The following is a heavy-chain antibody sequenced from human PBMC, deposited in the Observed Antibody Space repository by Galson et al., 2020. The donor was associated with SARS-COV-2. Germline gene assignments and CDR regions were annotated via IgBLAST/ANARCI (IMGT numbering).Heavy chain of an antibody. V-gene: IGHV1-46*01. CDR3: ARLWFGELPPVALALGGPPHLTPDDY. D-gene: IGHD3-10*01. J-gene: IGHJ4*02. CDR1: GYTFPSYY. Sequence: ASVTVPHQASGYTFPSYYMHWVRPAPRQGLAWMGIINPSRGSTSHAQKLQDRVNLTRDTSTRPVYLELSSLSPEDTAVYYRARLWFGELPPVALALGGPPHLTPDDYWGQGTLVTVSS. CDR2: INPSRGST.